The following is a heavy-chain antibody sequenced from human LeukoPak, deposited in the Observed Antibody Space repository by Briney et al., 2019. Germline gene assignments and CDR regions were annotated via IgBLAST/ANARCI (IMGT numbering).Heavy chain of an antibody. CDR3: GGGGGVDYSFDY. CDR2: IYTSGST. D-gene: IGHD4-11*01. V-gene: IGHV4-61*02. CDR1: GGSISSGTYY. J-gene: IGHJ4*02. Sequence: SETLSLTCTVSGGSISSGTYYWSWIRQPAGKGLEWIGRIYTSGSTNYNPSLKSRVTISVDTSKNQFSLKLSSVTAADTAVYYGGGGGGVDYSFDYWGQGTLVTVSS.